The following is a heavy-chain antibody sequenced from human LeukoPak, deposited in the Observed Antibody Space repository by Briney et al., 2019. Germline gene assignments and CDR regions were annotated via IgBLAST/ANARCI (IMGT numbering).Heavy chain of an antibody. D-gene: IGHD3-3*01. Sequence: SETLSLTCTVSGGSISSGSYYWSWIRQPAGKGLEWIGRIYTSGSTNYNPSLKSRVTISVDTSKNQFSLKLSSVTAADTAVYYCARVSAYYDFWSAQGAFDIWGQGTMVTVSS. CDR3: ARVSAYYDFWSAQGAFDI. V-gene: IGHV4-61*02. J-gene: IGHJ3*02. CDR2: IYTSGST. CDR1: GGSISSGSYY.